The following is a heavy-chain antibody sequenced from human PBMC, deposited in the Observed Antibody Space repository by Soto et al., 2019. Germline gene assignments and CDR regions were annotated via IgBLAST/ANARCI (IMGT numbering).Heavy chain of an antibody. J-gene: IGHJ4*02. D-gene: IGHD2-15*01. CDR2: IGTAGDT. Sequence: SLRLSCEASGFTFSGFDMHWVRQPTGKGLEWVSTIGTAGDTYYAVSVKGRFTISRDHAKNSLSLQMNSLRAGDTAVYFCARGQEVGAHFFDSWGQGTQVTVSS. CDR1: GFTFSGFD. CDR3: ARGQEVGAHFFDS. V-gene: IGHV3-13*01.